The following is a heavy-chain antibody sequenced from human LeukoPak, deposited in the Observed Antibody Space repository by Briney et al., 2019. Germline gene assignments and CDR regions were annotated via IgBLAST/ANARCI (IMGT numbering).Heavy chain of an antibody. CDR3: ARVNYGDYLPSFDY. Sequence: GGSLRLSCAASGFTFSSYSMNWVRQAPGKGLEWVSYISISSSIIYYADAVKGRFTISRDNAKNSLYLQMNSLRAEDTAVYYCARVNYGDYLPSFDYWGQGTLVTVSS. CDR2: ISISSSII. V-gene: IGHV3-48*01. D-gene: IGHD4-17*01. CDR1: GFTFSSYS. J-gene: IGHJ4*02.